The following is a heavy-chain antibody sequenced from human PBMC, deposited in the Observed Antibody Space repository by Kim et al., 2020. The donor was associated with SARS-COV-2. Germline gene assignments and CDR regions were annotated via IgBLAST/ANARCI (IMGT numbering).Heavy chain of an antibody. D-gene: IGHD6-13*01. Sequence: YNPSLKSRVTSSVDTSKNQFSLKLSSVTAADTAVYYCARDTAAAAGTMDVWGQGTTVTVSS. CDR3: ARDTAAAAGTMDV. V-gene: IGHV4-59*01. J-gene: IGHJ6*02.